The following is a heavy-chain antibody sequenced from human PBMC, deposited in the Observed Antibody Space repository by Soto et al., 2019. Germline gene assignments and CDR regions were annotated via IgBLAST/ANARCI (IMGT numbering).Heavy chain of an antibody. Sequence: QLHLVQSGAVVKKPGASVTVSCSASGYPVTAYYMHWVRQAPGRGLEWMGGINPATGAAKYTQTFRGGVTMPRDTSTGTVFMEPSGLTSEDTAVFYWARGGGVGVAGSAAFDMWGQGTLVTVSS. J-gene: IGHJ3*02. CDR2: INPATGAA. V-gene: IGHV1-2*02. CDR3: ARGGGVGVAGSAAFDM. CDR1: GYPVTAYY. D-gene: IGHD3-3*01.